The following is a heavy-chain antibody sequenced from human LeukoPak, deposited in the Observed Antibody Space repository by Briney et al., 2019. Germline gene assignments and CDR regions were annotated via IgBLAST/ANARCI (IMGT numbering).Heavy chain of an antibody. V-gene: IGHV3-23*01. D-gene: IGHD2-2*01. CDR2: ISGSGGTI. CDR3: AKWGEVPAAIYPFDI. J-gene: IGHJ3*02. Sequence: PGGSLRLSCAASGFTFSSYAMSWVRQAPGKGLEWVSAISGSGGTIDYADSVKGRFTISRDNSKNTQYLYMNNVRAEDTAIYYCAKWGEVPAAIYPFDIWGQGTMVTVSS. CDR1: GFTFSSYA.